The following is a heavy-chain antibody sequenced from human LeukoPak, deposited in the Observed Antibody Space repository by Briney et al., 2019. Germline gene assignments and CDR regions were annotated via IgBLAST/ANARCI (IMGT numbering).Heavy chain of an antibody. D-gene: IGHD2/OR15-2a*01. CDR2: ISSSGSTI. Sequence: PGGALRLSCAASGFTFSDYYMSWIRQAPGKGLEWVSYISSSGSTIYDADSVKGRFTISRDNAKNSLYLQMNSLRAEDTAVYYCARDEPSPDSTDLDYWGQGTLVTVSS. CDR3: ARDEPSPDSTDLDY. CDR1: GFTFSDYY. J-gene: IGHJ4*02. V-gene: IGHV3-11*04.